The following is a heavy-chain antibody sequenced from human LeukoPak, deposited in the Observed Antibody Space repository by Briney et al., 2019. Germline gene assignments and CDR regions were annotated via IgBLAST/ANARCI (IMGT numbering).Heavy chain of an antibody. CDR2: ISGSGAMT. D-gene: IGHD6-13*01. V-gene: IGHV3-23*01. CDR1: GFTFSSYG. J-gene: IGHJ5*01. CDR3: AKNGIAGLGDNWFDS. Sequence: GGSLRLSCAASGFTFSSYGMHWVRQTPGKGLEWVSRISGSGAMTYYADSVKGRFTISRDNSKNTLFLQVNSLRAEDTAVYYCAKNGIAGLGDNWFDSWGHGTLVTVSS.